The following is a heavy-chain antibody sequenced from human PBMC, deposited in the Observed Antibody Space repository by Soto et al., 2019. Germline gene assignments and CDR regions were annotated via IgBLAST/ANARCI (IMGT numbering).Heavy chain of an antibody. CDR2: MDPNSGNT. CDR1: GYTFTTYE. J-gene: IGHJ3*02. V-gene: IGHV1-8*01. CDR3: ARLYEYYYDSSGYYPDAFDI. D-gene: IGHD3-22*01. Sequence: ASVKVSCKASGYTFTTYEINWVRQAPGQGLEWLGWMDPNSGNTGYAQKFQGRVTMTRNTSISTAYIELSSLRSEDTAVYYCARLYEYYYDSSGYYPDAFDIWGQGTMVTVSS.